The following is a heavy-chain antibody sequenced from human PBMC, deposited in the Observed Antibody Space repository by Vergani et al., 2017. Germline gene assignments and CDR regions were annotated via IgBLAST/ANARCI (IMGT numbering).Heavy chain of an antibody. CDR3: ARDSYYYDSSGYYA. CDR2: ISSISSTI. J-gene: IGHJ4*02. V-gene: IGHV3-48*02. Sequence: EVQLVESGGGLVQPGGSLRLSCAASGFTFSSYSMNWVRQAPGKGLEWVSYISSISSTIYYADSVKGRFTISRDNAKNSLYLQMNSLRDEDTAVYYCARDSYYYDSSGYYAWGQGTLVTVSS. CDR1: GFTFSSYS. D-gene: IGHD3-22*01.